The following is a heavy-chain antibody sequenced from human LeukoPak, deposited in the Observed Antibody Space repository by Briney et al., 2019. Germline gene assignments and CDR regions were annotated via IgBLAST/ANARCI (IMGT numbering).Heavy chain of an antibody. D-gene: IGHD6-19*01. CDR2: IYYSGST. V-gene: IGHV4-31*03. J-gene: IGHJ4*02. Sequence: SETLSLTCTVSGGSISSGGYYWSWIRQHPGKGLEWIGYIYYSGSTYYNPSLMSRVTISIDTSKRQFSLRLNSVTAADTAVYYCARMSNSAWYDYWGQGTLVTLSS. CDR3: ARMSNSAWYDY. CDR1: GGSISSGGYY.